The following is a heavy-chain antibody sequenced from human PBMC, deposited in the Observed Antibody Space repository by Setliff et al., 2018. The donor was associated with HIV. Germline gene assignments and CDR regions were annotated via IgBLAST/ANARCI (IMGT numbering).Heavy chain of an antibody. CDR1: GFTFTNAW. J-gene: IGHJ3*01. V-gene: IGHV3-15*01. D-gene: IGHD4-4*01. Sequence: GSLRLSCAASGFTFTNAWMTWVRQAPGKGLEWLGRIQSNSIGGTILYGASVKGRFTISRDDSTNTLYLQMNSLRTEDTALYYCTTASDSTNYDDGFDLWGQGTMVTVSS. CDR3: TTASDSTNYDDGFDL. CDR2: IQSNSIGGTI.